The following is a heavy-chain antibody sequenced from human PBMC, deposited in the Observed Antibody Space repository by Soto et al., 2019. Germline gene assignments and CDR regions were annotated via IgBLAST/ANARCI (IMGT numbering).Heavy chain of an antibody. CDR2: ISSSSSYI. J-gene: IGHJ6*02. Sequence: GGSLRLSCAASGFTFSSYSMNWVRQAPGKGLEWVSSISSSSSYIYYADSVKGRFTISRDNAKNSLYLQMNSLRAEDTAVYYCARGGDCTNGVCYTGSRYYYYYGMDVWGQGTTVTVSS. CDR3: ARGGDCTNGVCYTGSRYYYYYGMDV. D-gene: IGHD2-8*01. CDR1: GFTFSSYS. V-gene: IGHV3-21*01.